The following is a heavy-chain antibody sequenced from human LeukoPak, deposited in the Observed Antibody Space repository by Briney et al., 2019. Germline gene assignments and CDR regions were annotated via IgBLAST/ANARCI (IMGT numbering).Heavy chain of an antibody. CDR2: IYWDDDK. V-gene: IGHV2-5*02. Sequence: QSGXXXXXXTPXLTLTCTFSGFSLTTSGVGVGWIRQPPGKALEWLSLIYWDDDKGYSPSLKSRLTITKDTSKNQVVLTMTNMDPVDTATYYCARRTFDIWGQGTMVTVSS. CDR3: ARRTFDI. CDR1: GFSLTTSGVG. J-gene: IGHJ3*02.